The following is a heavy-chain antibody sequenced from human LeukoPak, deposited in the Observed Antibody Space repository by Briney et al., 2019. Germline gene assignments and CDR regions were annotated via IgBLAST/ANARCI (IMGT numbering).Heavy chain of an antibody. CDR3: ARHRGTIFGMVMYNWFDP. D-gene: IGHD3-3*01. CDR1: RYSFTSYW. CDR2: IYPVDSDT. V-gene: IGHV5-51*01. Sequence: GESLKISCEASRYSFTSYWIGWVRPMPGKGREWVALIYPVDSDTRYNPSFQDQVTISANNSINNVYMQWNSLKASDSAMYYCARHRGTIFGMVMYNWFDPWGQGTLVTVSS. J-gene: IGHJ5*02.